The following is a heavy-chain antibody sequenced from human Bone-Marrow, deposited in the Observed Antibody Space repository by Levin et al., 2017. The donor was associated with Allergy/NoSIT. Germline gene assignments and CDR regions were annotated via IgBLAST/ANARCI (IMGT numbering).Heavy chain of an antibody. D-gene: IGHD2-15*01. CDR3: ARDSFCSGENCKDWFDA. CDR1: GGSIPSGHW. CDR2: IYQTGST. V-gene: IGHV4-4*02. Sequence: PSQTLSLTCDVSGGSIPSGHWWTWVRQSPGKGLEWIGQIYQTGSTNYNPSLKSRVSISIEKSKSQFSLKLTSVTAADTAVYYCARDSFCSGENCKDWFDAWGQGTLVTVSS. J-gene: IGHJ5*02.